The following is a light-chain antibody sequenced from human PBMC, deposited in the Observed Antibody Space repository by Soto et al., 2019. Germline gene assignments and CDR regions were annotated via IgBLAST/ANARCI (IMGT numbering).Light chain of an antibody. CDR1: SSDVGGYNY. CDR3: RSYTSSSLYV. J-gene: IGLJ1*01. CDR2: DVS. V-gene: IGLV2-14*01. Sequence: QSALTQPASVSGSPGQSITTSCTGTSSDVGGYNYVSWYQQHPGKAPKLMIYDVSNRPSGVSNRFSGSKSGNTASLTISGLQAEDEADYYCRSYTSSSLYVFGTGTKLTVL.